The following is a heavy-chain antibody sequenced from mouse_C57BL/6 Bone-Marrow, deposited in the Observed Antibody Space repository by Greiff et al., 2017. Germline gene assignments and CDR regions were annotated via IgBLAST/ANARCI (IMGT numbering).Heavy chain of an antibody. CDR1: GYTFTNYW. CDR3: ARETGDAMDY. CDR2: IYPGGGYT. J-gene: IGHJ4*01. Sequence: QVQLQQSGAELVRPGTSVKMSCKASGYTFTNYWIGWAKQRPGHGLEWIGDIYPGGGYTNYNEKFKGKATLTADKSSSTAYMQFSSLTSEDSAIYYCARETGDAMDYWGQGTSVTVSS. V-gene: IGHV1-63*01.